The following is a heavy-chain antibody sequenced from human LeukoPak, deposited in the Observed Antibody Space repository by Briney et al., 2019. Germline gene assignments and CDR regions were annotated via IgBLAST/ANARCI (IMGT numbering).Heavy chain of an antibody. Sequence: GASVKVSCKASGYSFTGYYIHWVRQAPGQGLEWMGWINPNTGGTKYAQEFQGRVAMTRDTSISTAYMELSRLRSDDTAVYYCARDGAPRVTSTMDVWGKGTTVTVSS. D-gene: IGHD4-11*01. CDR2: INPNTGGT. CDR1: GYSFTGYY. J-gene: IGHJ6*03. V-gene: IGHV1-2*02. CDR3: ARDGAPRVTSTMDV.